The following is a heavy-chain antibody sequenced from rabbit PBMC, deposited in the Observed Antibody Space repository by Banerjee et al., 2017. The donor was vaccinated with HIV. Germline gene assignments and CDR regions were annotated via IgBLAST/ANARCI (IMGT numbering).Heavy chain of an antibody. Sequence: QSLEESGGDLVKPGASLTLTCTASGFSFSNYYYMCWVRQAPGKGLEWIACIVTGSSGSTYYASWAKGRFTISITSSTTVTLQMTSLTAADTATYSCARAGGGGYDYNLWGPGTLVTVS. CDR1: GFSFSNYYY. J-gene: IGHJ4*01. D-gene: IGHD1-1*01. V-gene: IGHV1S40*01. CDR2: IVTGSSGST. CDR3: ARAGGGGYDYNL.